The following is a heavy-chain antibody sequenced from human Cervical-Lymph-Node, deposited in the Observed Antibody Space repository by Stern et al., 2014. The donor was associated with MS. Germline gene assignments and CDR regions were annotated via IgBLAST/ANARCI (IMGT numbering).Heavy chain of an antibody. CDR2: VYYSWAT. D-gene: IGHD2-8*02. CDR1: GDSISSYTHY. Sequence: QLQLQESGPGLVKPSETLSLTCAVSGDSISSYTHYWAWIRQPPGKGLEWIGSVYYSWATYYNPPLKSPVPISVDPPKNHFSLGLNSVTAADTAVYYCAKHACTGAACPFDLWGQGTLVTVSS. CDR3: AKHACTGAACPFDL. V-gene: IGHV4-39*01. J-gene: IGHJ4*02.